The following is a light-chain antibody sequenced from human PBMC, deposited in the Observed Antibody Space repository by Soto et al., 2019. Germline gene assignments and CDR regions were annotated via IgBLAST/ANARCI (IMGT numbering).Light chain of an antibody. J-gene: IGLJ1*01. Sequence: QSALTQPASVSGSPGQSITISCTGKSSDFGTYNLVSWYQQYPGKAPKLMIYEGTKRPPGVSNRFSGSKSGDTASLTISGLQAEDEADYYCSSHTLSSALQVFGTGTKLTVL. V-gene: IGLV2-14*02. CDR3: SSHTLSSALQV. CDR2: EGT. CDR1: SSDFGTYNL.